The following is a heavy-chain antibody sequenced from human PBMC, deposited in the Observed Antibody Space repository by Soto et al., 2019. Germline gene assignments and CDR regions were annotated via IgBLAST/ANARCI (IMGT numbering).Heavy chain of an antibody. Sequence: GPTLMYPTQTLRLNCTFSGFSLSTIGMCVSWIRQPPGKALEWLARIDWDADKYYSTSLKTRLTISKDTSKNQVVLTMTNMDPVDTATYYCARMAAGGYDCYIDYWGQGTLVTVS. J-gene: IGHJ4*02. CDR1: GFSLSTIGMC. D-gene: IGHD5-12*01. CDR2: IDWDADK. V-gene: IGHV2-70*11. CDR3: ARMAAGGYDCYIDY.